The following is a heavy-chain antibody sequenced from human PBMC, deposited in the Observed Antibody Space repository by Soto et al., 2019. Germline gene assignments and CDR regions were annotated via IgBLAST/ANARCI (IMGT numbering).Heavy chain of an antibody. CDR2: ISSSGSFI. CDR3: AREPQGIAAALDY. D-gene: IGHD6-13*01. V-gene: IGHV3-21*01. CDR1: GFTFRTYG. Sequence: LRLSCAASGFTFRTYGMNWVRRAPGGGLEWVASISSSGSFIYYADSVKGRFTISRDDAEKSLYLQMNSLRAEDTALYYCAREPQGIAAALDYWGQGTLVTVSS. J-gene: IGHJ4*02.